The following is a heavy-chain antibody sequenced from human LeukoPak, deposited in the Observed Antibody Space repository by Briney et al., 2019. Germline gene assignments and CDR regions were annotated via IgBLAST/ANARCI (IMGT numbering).Heavy chain of an antibody. CDR2: IYYSGST. V-gene: IGHV4-39*01. J-gene: IGHJ4*02. Sequence: SETLSLTCTVSGGSISSSTYYWGWIRQPPGKGLEWIGNIYYSGSTYSNPSLKGRVTISVDTSKNQFSLKLSSVTAADTAVYYCARLYDSSGRKVDYWGQGILVTVSS. CDR1: GGSISSSTYY. CDR3: ARLYDSSGRKVDY. D-gene: IGHD3-22*01.